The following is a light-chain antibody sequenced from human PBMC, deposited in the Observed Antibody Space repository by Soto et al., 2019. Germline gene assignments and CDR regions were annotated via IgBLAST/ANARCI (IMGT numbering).Light chain of an antibody. CDR2: DAS. CDR3: QQRSNWPRT. V-gene: IGKV3-11*01. CDR1: QYVNVY. J-gene: IGKJ4*01. Sequence: EIVLTQSPATVSLSPGERVTLSCRASQYVNVYLAWYQQKPGQAPRLLIYDASKRAAGILDRFSGSGSGTDFTLTIISLESEDFAVYYCQQRSNWPRTFGGGTKVDI.